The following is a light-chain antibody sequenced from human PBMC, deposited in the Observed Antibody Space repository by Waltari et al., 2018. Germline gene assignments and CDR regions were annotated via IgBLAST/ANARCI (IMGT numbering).Light chain of an antibody. V-gene: IGKV3D-15*01. J-gene: IGKJ1*01. Sequence: EIVMAQSPATLSVSPGESATLSCRASQSVGTTVAWLQQKPGQAPRLLIYAASNRATGIPARFTGGGSGTEFTLTISSMQSEDVAIYYCQQYRKWQTFGPWTTVEIK. CDR2: AAS. CDR1: QSVGTT. CDR3: QQYRKWQT.